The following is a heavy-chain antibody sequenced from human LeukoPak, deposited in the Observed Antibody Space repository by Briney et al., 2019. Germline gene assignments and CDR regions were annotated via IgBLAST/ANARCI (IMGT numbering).Heavy chain of an antibody. D-gene: IGHD2-2*01. CDR1: GFTFSSYA. Sequence: PGGSLRLSCAASGFTFSSYAMSWVRQAPGKGLEWVSAISGSGGSTYYADSVKGRSTISRDNSKNTLYLQMNSLRAEDTAVYYCAKAGSIVVVPAASPEFQHWGQGTLVTVSS. CDR2: ISGSGGST. V-gene: IGHV3-23*01. J-gene: IGHJ1*01. CDR3: AKAGSIVVVPAASPEFQH.